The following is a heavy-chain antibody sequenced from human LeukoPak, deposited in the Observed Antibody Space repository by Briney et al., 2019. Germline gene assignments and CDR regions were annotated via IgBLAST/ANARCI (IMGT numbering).Heavy chain of an antibody. J-gene: IGHJ3*02. V-gene: IGHV1-46*01. CDR3: ARDQKVWGFDI. CDR2: INPSGGRK. Sequence: ASVNDSCPASRYTHTNYYLHWVRQAPGQGLEWMGIINPSGGRKSNAQKFQGRVTMTRDTSTSTIYMELSSLRSEDTAVYYCARDQKVWGFDIWCQGTMATVSS. D-gene: IGHD1-26*01. CDR1: RYTHTNYY.